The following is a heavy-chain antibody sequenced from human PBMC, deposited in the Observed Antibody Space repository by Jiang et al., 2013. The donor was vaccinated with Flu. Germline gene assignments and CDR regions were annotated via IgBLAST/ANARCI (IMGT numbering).Heavy chain of an antibody. CDR1: SSYS. D-gene: IGHD6-13*01. Sequence: SSYSMNWVRQAPGKGLEWVSSISSSSSYIYYADSVKGRFTISRDNAKNSLYLQMNSLRAEDTAVYYCARDVWSSSWYYYYGMDVWGQGTTVTVSS. CDR3: ARDVWSSSWYYYYGMDV. J-gene: IGHJ6*02. V-gene: IGHV3-21*01. CDR2: ISSSSSYI.